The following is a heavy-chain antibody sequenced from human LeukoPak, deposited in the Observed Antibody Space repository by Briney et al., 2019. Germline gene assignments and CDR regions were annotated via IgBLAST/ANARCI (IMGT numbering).Heavy chain of an antibody. D-gene: IGHD2-2*01. CDR3: AREIYCSSTSCYVSRDY. Sequence: ASVKVSCKASGYTFTGYCMHWVRQAPGQGLEWMGWINPNSGGTNYAQKFQGRVTMTRDTSISTAYMELSRLRSDDTAVYYCAREIYCSSTSCYVSRDYWGQGTLVTVSS. J-gene: IGHJ4*02. CDR2: INPNSGGT. V-gene: IGHV1-2*02. CDR1: GYTFTGYC.